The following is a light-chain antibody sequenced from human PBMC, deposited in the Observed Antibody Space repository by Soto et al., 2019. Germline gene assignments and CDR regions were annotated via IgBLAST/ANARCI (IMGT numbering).Light chain of an antibody. J-gene: IGKJ1*01. CDR2: GAS. V-gene: IGKV3-20*01. Sequence: EIVLTQSPGTLSLSPGERATLSCRASQSVSSTYLAWYQQKPGQAPRLLIYGASSRATGIPDRFSGSGSGTDFTLTNTRLEPEYFAVYYCEQYGSLPRTFGQRTKVEIK. CDR1: QSVSSTY. CDR3: EQYGSLPRT.